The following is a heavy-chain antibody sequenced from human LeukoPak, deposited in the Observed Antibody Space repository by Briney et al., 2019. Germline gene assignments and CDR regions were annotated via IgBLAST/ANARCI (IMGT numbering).Heavy chain of an antibody. CDR1: GGSISSSSYY. V-gene: IGHV4-39*07. D-gene: IGHD6-6*01. CDR3: ARTGIAARREAGWFDP. J-gene: IGHJ5*02. Sequence: PSETLSLTCTVSGGSISSSSYYWGWIRQPPGKGLEWIGSIYHSGSTYYNPSLKSRVTISVDRSKNQFSLKLSSVTAADTAVYYCARTGIAARREAGWFDPWGQGTLVTVSS. CDR2: IYHSGST.